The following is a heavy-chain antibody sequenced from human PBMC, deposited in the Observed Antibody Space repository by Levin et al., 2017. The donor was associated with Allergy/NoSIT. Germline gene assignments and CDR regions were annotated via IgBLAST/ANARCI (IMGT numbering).Heavy chain of an antibody. D-gene: IGHD3-10*01. Sequence: PGGSLRLSCAASGFAFNNYAMSWVRQAPGEGLEWVSAISGSGGSTYYADSVKGRFTISRDNSKNTLYLQMNSLRAEDTAVYYCAKDLYDMGFGEFLSPFDYWGQGTLVTVSS. CDR1: GFAFNNYA. CDR3: AKDLYDMGFGEFLSPFDY. CDR2: ISGSGGST. V-gene: IGHV3-23*01. J-gene: IGHJ4*02.